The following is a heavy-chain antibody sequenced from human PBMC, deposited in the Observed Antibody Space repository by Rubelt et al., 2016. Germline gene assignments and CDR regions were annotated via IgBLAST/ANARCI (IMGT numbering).Heavy chain of an antibody. Sequence: QVQLVQSGAEVTEPGASVNVSCKASGYTFTSYGFSWVRQAPGQGLEWMGWLSAYTGATNSAQTLQGRVTMTTETSTSTASMGLRGLRSDDTAVYYCARVGGYQDYWGQGTLVTVSS. CDR3: ARVGGYQDY. CDR2: LSAYTGAT. V-gene: IGHV1-18*01. CDR1: GYTFTSYG. D-gene: IGHD2-2*01. J-gene: IGHJ4*02.